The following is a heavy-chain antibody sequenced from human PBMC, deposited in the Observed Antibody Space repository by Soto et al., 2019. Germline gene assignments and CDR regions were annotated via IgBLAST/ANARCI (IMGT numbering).Heavy chain of an antibody. CDR2: IDHSGTTI. J-gene: IGHJ4*02. Sequence: EVQLVESGGALVQPEGSLRLSCAASGFIFSNYEMSWVRQAPGKGLEWVSYIDHSGTTIYYADSVKGRFTISRDNAKNSLFLQMNSLRAEDTAVYYCARGHIVATILDYWGQGTLVTVSS. CDR3: ARGHIVATILDY. D-gene: IGHD5-12*01. V-gene: IGHV3-48*03. CDR1: GFIFSNYE.